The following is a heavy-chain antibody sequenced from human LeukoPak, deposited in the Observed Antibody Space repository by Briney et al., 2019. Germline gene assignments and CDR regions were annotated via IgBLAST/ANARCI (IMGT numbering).Heavy chain of an antibody. J-gene: IGHJ4*02. CDR3: ARDHAGAFDY. Sequence: GGSLRLSCAASGFTFSGYAMHWVRQAPGKGLEWVAVISYDGSNKYYADSVKGRFTISRDNSKNTLYLQMNSLRAEDTAVYYCARDHAGAFDYWGQGTLVTVSS. D-gene: IGHD1-1*01. CDR2: ISYDGSNK. CDR1: GFTFSGYA. V-gene: IGHV3-30-3*01.